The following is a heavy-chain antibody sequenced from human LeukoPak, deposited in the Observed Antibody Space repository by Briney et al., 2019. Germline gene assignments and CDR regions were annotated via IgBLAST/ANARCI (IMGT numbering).Heavy chain of an antibody. CDR3: ARERGLDPTYYYYMDV. Sequence: WASVKVSCKASGYTFTSYGISWVRQAPGQGLEWIGWISAYNGNTNYAQKLQGGVTMTTDTSTSTAYMELRSLRSDDTAVYYCARERGLDPTYYYYMDVWGKGTTVTVSS. J-gene: IGHJ6*03. V-gene: IGHV1-18*01. CDR2: ISAYNGNT. D-gene: IGHD2-15*01. CDR1: GYTFTSYG.